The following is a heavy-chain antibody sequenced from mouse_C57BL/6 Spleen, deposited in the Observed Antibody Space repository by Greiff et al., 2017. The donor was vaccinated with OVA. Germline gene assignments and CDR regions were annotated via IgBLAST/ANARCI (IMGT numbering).Heavy chain of an antibody. CDR2: IRNKANNHAN. CDR3: TRDDGYFAWFAY. Sequence: EVKLMESGGGLVQPGGSMKLSCAASGFTFSDAWMDWVRQSPEKGLEWVAEIRNKANNHANYYAESEKGRFTISRDDSKSSVYLQMNSLRAEDTGIYYCTRDDGYFAWFAYWGQGTLLTVSA. J-gene: IGHJ3*01. V-gene: IGHV6-6*01. D-gene: IGHD2-3*01. CDR1: GFTFSDAW.